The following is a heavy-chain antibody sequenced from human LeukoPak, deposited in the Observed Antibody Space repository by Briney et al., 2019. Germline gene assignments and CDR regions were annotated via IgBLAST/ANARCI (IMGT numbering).Heavy chain of an antibody. Sequence: PGGSPRLSCAASGFTFSSYAMSWVRQAPGKGLEWVSAISGSGGSTYYADSVKGRFTISRDNSKNALYLQMNSLRAEDTAVYYCASSLRYYFDYWGQGTLVTVSS. J-gene: IGHJ4*02. CDR3: ASSLRYYFDY. CDR2: ISGSGGST. V-gene: IGHV3-23*01. CDR1: GFTFSSYA.